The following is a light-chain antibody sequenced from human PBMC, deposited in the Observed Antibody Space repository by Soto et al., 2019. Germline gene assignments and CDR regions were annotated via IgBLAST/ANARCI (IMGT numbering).Light chain of an antibody. J-gene: IGKJ1*01. V-gene: IGKV1-39*01. CDR3: HQTFSTRSWT. Sequence: DIQMTQCPSSLSASVGDRVTITCLASQSISSYLNWYQHKPGKAPKLLIYAASSLQSGVPSRFSGSGSGTDFTLTISTLQPEDFATYYCHQTFSTRSWTFGQGTKVDI. CDR1: QSISSY. CDR2: AAS.